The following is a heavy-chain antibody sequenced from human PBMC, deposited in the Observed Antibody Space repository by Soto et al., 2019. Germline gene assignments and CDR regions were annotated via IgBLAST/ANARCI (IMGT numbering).Heavy chain of an antibody. CDR2: TYYRSKWYN. D-gene: IGHD6-19*01. J-gene: IGHJ5*02. Sequence: LSQTLSLTCAISGDSVSSNSAAWNWIRQSPSRGLEWLGRTYYRSKWYNDYAVSVKSRITINPDTSKNKFSLQLNSVTPEDTAVYYCARDKYSSGWYVSNWFDPWGQGTLVTVSS. CDR1: GDSVSSNSAA. CDR3: ARDKYSSGWYVSNWFDP. V-gene: IGHV6-1*01.